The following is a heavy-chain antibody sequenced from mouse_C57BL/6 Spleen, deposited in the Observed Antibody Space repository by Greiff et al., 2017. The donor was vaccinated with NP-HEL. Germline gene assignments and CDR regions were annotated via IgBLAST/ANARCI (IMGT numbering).Heavy chain of an antibody. Sequence: DVQLQESGPELVKPGASVKMSCKASGYTFTDYNMHWVKQSHGKSLEWIGYINPNNGGTSYNQKFKGKATLTVNKSSSTAYMEHRSLTSEDSAVYYWAREEVYYGSSYWYFDVWGTGTTVTVSS. V-gene: IGHV1-22*01. CDR2: INPNNGGT. J-gene: IGHJ1*03. CDR1: GYTFTDYN. D-gene: IGHD1-1*01. CDR3: AREEVYYGSSYWYFDV.